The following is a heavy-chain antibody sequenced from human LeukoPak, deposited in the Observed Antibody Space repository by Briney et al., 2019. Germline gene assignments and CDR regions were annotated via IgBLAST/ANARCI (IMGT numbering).Heavy chain of an antibody. V-gene: IGHV3-30-3*01. CDR2: ISYDGSNK. CDR1: GFTFSSYA. D-gene: IGHD2-15*01. J-gene: IGHJ6*02. CDR3: ARAGCSGGSCYFFDYYYYYGMDV. Sequence: QPGGSLRLSCAASGFTFSSYAMHWVRQAPGKGLEWVAVISYDGSNKYYADSVKGRFTISRDNSKNTLYLQMNSLRAEDTAVYYCARAGCSGGSCYFFDYYYYYGMDVWGQGTTVTVSS.